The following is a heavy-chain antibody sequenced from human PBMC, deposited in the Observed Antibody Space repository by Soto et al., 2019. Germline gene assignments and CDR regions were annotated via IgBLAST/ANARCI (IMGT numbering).Heavy chain of an antibody. CDR2: IRQDGTEK. Sequence: XGSLRLSCSASGFTFSTYWMNWVRQAPGKGLEWVANIRQDGTEKYYVDSVKGRFTISRDNAKNSLYLQMDSLRVEDTALYYCARGAIAAAGIHDYWGQGALVTVSS. D-gene: IGHD6-13*01. CDR3: ARGAIAAAGIHDY. CDR1: GFTFSTYW. V-gene: IGHV3-7*01. J-gene: IGHJ4*02.